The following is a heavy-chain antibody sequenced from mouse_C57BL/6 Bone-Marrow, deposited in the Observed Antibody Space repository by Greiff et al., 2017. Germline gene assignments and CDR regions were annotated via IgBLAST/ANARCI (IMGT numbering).Heavy chain of an antibody. V-gene: IGHV5-9-1*02. CDR3: TRDHYYGSSYWYFDV. Sequence: EVKLMESGEGLVKPGGSLKLSCAASGFTFSSYAMSWVRQTPEKRLEWVAYISSGGDYIYYADTVKGRFTISRDNARNTLYLQMSSLKSEDTAMYYWTRDHYYGSSYWYFDVWGTGTTVTVSS. CDR1: GFTFSSYA. D-gene: IGHD1-1*01. J-gene: IGHJ1*03. CDR2: ISSGGDYI.